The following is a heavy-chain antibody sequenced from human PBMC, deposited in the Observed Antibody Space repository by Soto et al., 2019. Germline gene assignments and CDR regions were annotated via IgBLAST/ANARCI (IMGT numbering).Heavy chain of an antibody. V-gene: IGHV3-21*01. J-gene: IGHJ6*02. D-gene: IGHD3-16*02. Sequence: PGGSLRLSCAASGFTFSSYSMNWVRQAPGKGLEWVSSISSSSSYIYYADSVKGRFTISRDNARNSLYLQMNSLRAEDTAVYYCARDPGSYPDYYYGMDVWGQGTTVTVSS. CDR3: ARDPGSYPDYYYGMDV. CDR1: GFTFSSYS. CDR2: ISSSSSYI.